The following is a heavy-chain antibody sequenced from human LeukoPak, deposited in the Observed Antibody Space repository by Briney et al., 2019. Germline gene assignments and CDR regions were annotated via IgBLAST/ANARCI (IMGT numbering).Heavy chain of an antibody. Sequence: GGSLRLSCAASTFTLSSFTMNWVSQAPGKGLEWVSSISSSSTYINYADSVKGRFTISRDNAKNSMALQMNSLRAEDTAVYYCARVRFAGPQAFDIWGQGTMVTVAS. D-gene: IGHD4/OR15-4a*01. CDR1: TFTLSSFT. J-gene: IGHJ3*02. CDR2: ISSSSTYI. CDR3: ARVRFAGPQAFDI. V-gene: IGHV3-21*01.